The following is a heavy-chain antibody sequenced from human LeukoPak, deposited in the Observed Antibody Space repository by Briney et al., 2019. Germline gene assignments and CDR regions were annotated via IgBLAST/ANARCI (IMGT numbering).Heavy chain of an antibody. CDR2: IYYSGST. J-gene: IGHJ6*03. Sequence: DPSETLSLTCTVSGGSISSYYWSWIRQPPGKGLEWIGYIYYSGSTNYNPSLKSRVTISVDTSKNQFSLKLSSVTAADTAVYYCARASSDSSSWYGYYYYYMDVWGKGTTVTVSS. V-gene: IGHV4-59*01. CDR3: ARASSDSSSWYGYYYYYMDV. D-gene: IGHD6-13*01. CDR1: GGSISSYY.